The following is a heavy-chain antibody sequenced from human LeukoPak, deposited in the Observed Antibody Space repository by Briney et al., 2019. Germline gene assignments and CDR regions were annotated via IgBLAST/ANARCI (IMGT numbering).Heavy chain of an antibody. CDR2: INPSGGST. CDR1: GYTFTSYF. D-gene: IGHD6-13*01. V-gene: IGHV1-46*01. Sequence: ASVKVSCKASGYTFTSYFMHWVRQAPGQGLEWMGIINPSGGSTSYTQKFQGRVAMTRDTSTSTVYMELSSLRSADTAVYYCARDSGINQQLDYFDNWGQGTLVTVSS. CDR3: ARDSGINQQLDYFDN. J-gene: IGHJ4*02.